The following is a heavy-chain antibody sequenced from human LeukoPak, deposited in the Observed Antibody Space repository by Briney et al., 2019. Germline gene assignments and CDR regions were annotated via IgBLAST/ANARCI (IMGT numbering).Heavy chain of an antibody. CDR1: GFTFSSYA. J-gene: IGHJ4*02. Sequence: PGGSLRLSCAASGFTFSSYAMSWVRQAPGKGLEWVSAITSSGGSTYYADSVKGRFTISRDNAKNSLYLQMNSLRAEDTAVYYCARDMEQFDYWGQGTLVTVSS. CDR3: ARDMEQFDY. D-gene: IGHD1-26*01. V-gene: IGHV3-23*01. CDR2: ITSSGGST.